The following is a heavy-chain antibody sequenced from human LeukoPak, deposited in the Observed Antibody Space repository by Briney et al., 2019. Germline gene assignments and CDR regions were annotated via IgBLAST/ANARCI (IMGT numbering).Heavy chain of an antibody. CDR1: GFTFNIYS. CDR3: AKGPHVGSGYHPDY. V-gene: IGHV3-23*01. J-gene: IGHJ4*02. D-gene: IGHD3-22*01. CDR2: ITSSGDAT. Sequence: GGSLRLSCAASGFTFNIYSMSWVRQAPGKGLEWVSSITSSGDATFYADSVKDRFTISRDNSKNTLYLQMNSLRVEDTAIYYCAKGPHVGSGYHPDYWGQGNLVTVSS.